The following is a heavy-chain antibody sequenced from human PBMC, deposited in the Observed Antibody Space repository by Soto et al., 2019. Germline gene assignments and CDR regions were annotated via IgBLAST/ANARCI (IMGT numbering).Heavy chain of an antibody. CDR3: ANNRLDY. CDR1: GFTFSNYR. V-gene: IGHV3-48*01. Sequence: GSLRLSCAASGFTFSNYRMNWVRQAPGKGLEWISYISGSSSTIYYADSVKGRFTISRDNARNSMYLQMNSLRVEDTAVYYCANNRLDYWGQGTLVTVSS. CDR2: ISGSSSTI. J-gene: IGHJ4*02.